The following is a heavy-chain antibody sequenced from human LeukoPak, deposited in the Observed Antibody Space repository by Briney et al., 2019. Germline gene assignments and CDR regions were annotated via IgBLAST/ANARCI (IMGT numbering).Heavy chain of an antibody. Sequence: GESLKISCKGSGYSFTNYWIAWVRQMPGRGLEWMVIINPSDSDTRYSPSFQGHFTISADKSISTAYLQWSSLKASDSAMYYCARAWNFDYWGQGTLVTVSS. V-gene: IGHV5-51*01. CDR1: GYSFTNYW. D-gene: IGHD1-1*01. J-gene: IGHJ4*02. CDR2: INPSDSDT. CDR3: ARAWNFDY.